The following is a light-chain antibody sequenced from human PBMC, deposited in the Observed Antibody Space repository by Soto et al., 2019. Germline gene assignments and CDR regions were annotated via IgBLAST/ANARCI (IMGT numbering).Light chain of an antibody. CDR1: QTVSSNY. CDR2: GAS. Sequence: EFVLTQSPGTLSLSPGERATLSCRASQTVSSNYLAWCQQRPGQAPRLLIYGASTRAAGILDRFSGSGSGTDFTLTISRLEPEDFAVYYCQQYGSSPRTFGQGTKV. J-gene: IGKJ1*01. CDR3: QQYGSSPRT. V-gene: IGKV3-20*01.